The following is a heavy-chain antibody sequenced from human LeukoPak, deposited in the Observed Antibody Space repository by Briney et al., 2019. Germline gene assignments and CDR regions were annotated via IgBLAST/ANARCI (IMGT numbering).Heavy chain of an antibody. V-gene: IGHV1-8*01. J-gene: IGHJ4*02. Sequence: ASVKVSCKASGYTFTSYHINWVRQATGQGLEWVGWMNPNNSDIGYAQKFQGRVTMTRNTSIGTAYMELSSLRSEDTAIYYCVRVPPGTTIYAYWGQGTLVTISS. CDR1: GYTFTSYH. CDR3: VRVPPGTTIYAY. CDR2: MNPNNSDI. D-gene: IGHD1-14*01.